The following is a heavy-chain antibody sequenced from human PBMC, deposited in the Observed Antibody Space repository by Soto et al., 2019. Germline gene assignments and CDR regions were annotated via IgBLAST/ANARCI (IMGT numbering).Heavy chain of an antibody. CDR1: GYSFTTYW. Sequence: GDSLKISYNCSGYSFTTYWIAWVPQMPVKGLECMGIIHPDDSDTKYSPSFRGQVTISADKSISTAYLQWSSLKASDTAMYYCARLSYGSGSYYTAPDDWGQGTLVT. CDR2: IHPDDSDT. V-gene: IGHV5-51*01. J-gene: IGHJ4*02. D-gene: IGHD3-10*01. CDR3: ARLSYGSGSYYTAPDD.